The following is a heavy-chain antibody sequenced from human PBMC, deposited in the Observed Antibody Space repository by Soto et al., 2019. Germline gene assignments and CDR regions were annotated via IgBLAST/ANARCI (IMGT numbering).Heavy chain of an antibody. D-gene: IGHD6-6*01. CDR3: ARESSSPNYYYYGMDV. CDR1: GGTFSSYA. J-gene: IGHJ6*02. V-gene: IGHV1-69*01. Sequence: QVQLVQSGAEVKKPGSSVKVSCRASGGTFSSYAVSWVRQAPGRGLEWMGVIIPLLNTPKYVQKFQGRVTITADASATTAYMELSSLRSEDTAVYYCARESSSPNYYYYGMDVWGQGTTVTVSS. CDR2: IIPLLNTP.